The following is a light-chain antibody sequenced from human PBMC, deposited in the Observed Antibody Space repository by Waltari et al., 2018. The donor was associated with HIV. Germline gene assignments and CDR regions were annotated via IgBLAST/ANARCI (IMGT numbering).Light chain of an antibody. J-gene: IGKJ1*01. Sequence: EIVITQSPATLSVSPGERAPLSCRASQSVSSNLAWYQQKPAQAPRLLIYGASTRATGIPARFSGSGSGTEFTLTISSLQSEDFAVYYCQHYNNWPSFGQGTKVEVK. CDR2: GAS. V-gene: IGKV3-15*01. CDR1: QSVSSN. CDR3: QHYNNWPS.